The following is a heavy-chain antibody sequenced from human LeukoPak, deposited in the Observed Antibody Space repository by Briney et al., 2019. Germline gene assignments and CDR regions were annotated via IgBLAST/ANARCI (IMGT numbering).Heavy chain of an antibody. CDR3: ARDTPGEESH. CDR2: IKQDGSEE. Sequence: GGSLRLSCSPSGSTFSAYWMSWVRQAPGKGLEWVANIKQDGSEEHYVDSVKGQFTISRDNAKNSLYLQMNSLRAEDTAVYYCARDTPGEESHWGQGTLVTVSS. J-gene: IGHJ4*02. D-gene: IGHD2-2*01. CDR1: GSTFSAYW. V-gene: IGHV3-7*01.